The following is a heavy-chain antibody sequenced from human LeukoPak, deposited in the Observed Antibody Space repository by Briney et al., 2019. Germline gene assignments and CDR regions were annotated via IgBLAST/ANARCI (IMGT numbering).Heavy chain of an antibody. CDR3: ARIAEPLYYFDY. CDR2: IYQSGST. V-gene: IGHV4-4*02. CDR1: GFTFSSYW. J-gene: IGHJ4*02. D-gene: IGHD6-13*01. Sequence: GSLRLSCAASGFTFSSYWMSWVRQAPGKGLEWIGYIYQSGSTYYNPSLKSRVTISVDRSKNQFSLKLSSVTAADTAVYYCARIAEPLYYFDYWGQGTLVSVSS.